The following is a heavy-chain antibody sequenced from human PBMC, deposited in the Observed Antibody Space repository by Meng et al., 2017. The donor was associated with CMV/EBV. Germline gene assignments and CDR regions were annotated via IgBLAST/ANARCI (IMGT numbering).Heavy chain of an antibody. D-gene: IGHD3-16*02. CDR1: GFSLSTSGVG. V-gene: IGHV2-5*01. CDR3: APTRQLRLGELSFLY. J-gene: IGHJ4*02. CDR2: IYWTDDK. Sequence: SGPTLVKPTQTLTLTCTCSGFSLSTSGVGVGWIRQPPGKALEWLALIYWTDDKRYSPSLKSRLTITQDTSKNQVVLTMTNMDPVDTATYYCAPTRQLRLGELSFLYWGQGTLVTVSS.